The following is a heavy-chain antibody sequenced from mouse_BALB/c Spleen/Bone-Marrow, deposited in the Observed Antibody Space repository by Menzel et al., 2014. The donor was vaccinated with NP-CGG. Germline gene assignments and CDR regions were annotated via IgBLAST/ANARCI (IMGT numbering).Heavy chain of an antibody. CDR3: TRSPITTVVAETMDY. CDR2: TYPGSGST. V-gene: IGHV1S22*01. D-gene: IGHD1-1*01. Sequence: GSELVRPGASVKLSCKASGYTFTSYWMHWVKQRPGQGLEWIGNTYPGSGSTNYDEKFKNKATLTVDASSSTAYMQLSSLTSEDSAVYYCTRSPITTVVAETMDYWGQGTSVTVSS. CDR1: GYTFTSYW. J-gene: IGHJ4*01.